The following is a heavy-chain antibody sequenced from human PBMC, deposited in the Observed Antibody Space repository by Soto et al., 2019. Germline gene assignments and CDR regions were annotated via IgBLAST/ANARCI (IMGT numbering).Heavy chain of an antibody. D-gene: IGHD6-19*01. CDR2: INAYNGNT. V-gene: IGHV1-18*01. CDR3: ARDLVAVTYFDY. Sequence: QVQLVQSGAEVKKPGASVKVSCKSSGYTFTSYGISWLRQAPGPGLEWMGWINAYNGNTNYAQKLQGRVTMTTDTSARTAYMALRSLRSDDTAVYYCARDLVAVTYFDYWGQGALGTVSS. J-gene: IGHJ4*02. CDR1: GYTFTSYG.